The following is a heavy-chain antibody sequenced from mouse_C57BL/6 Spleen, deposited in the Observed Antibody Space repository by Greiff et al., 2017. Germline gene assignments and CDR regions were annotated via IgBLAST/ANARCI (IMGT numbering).Heavy chain of an antibody. CDR2: IYPGDGDT. J-gene: IGHJ3*01. D-gene: IGHD3-2*02. CDR1: GYAFRSYW. V-gene: IGHV1-80*01. CDR3: ARRDSSGYLAY. Sequence: VQLQQSGAELVKPGASVKISCKASGYAFRSYWMNWVKQRPGKGLEWIGQIYPGDGDTNYNGKFKGKATLTADKSSSTAYMQLSSLTSEDSAVYFCARRDSSGYLAYWGQGTLVTVSA.